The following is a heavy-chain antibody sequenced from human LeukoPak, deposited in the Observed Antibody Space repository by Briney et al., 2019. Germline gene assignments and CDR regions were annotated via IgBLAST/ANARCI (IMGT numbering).Heavy chain of an antibody. Sequence: PGGSLRLSCAASGFSFTTYWMNWVRQAPGKGLEWVAIIKPDGSDSYSVDSEKGRFTVSRDNAKNSLYLQMSSLRAEDTAVYYCARGGHRQKEFWGQGTLVTVSS. CDR2: IKPDGSDS. V-gene: IGHV3-7*01. D-gene: IGHD3-10*01. CDR3: ARGGHRQKEF. CDR1: GFSFTTYW. J-gene: IGHJ4*02.